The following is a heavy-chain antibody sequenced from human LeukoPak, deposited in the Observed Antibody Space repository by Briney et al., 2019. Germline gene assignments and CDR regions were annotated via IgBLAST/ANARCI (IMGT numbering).Heavy chain of an antibody. V-gene: IGHV4-59*08. CDR1: GGSISSYY. Sequence: SETLSLTCTVSGGSISSYYWSWIRQPPGKGLEWIGYIYYSGSTNYNPSLKSRVTISVDTSKNQFSLKLSSVTAADTAVYYCASAADGDIVVVPAENWFDPWGQGTLVTVSS. CDR3: ASAADGDIVVVPAENWFDP. D-gene: IGHD2-2*01. J-gene: IGHJ5*02. CDR2: IYYSGST.